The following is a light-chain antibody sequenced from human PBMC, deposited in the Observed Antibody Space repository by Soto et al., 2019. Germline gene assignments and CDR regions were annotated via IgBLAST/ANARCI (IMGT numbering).Light chain of an antibody. Sequence: QSVLTQPPSASGTPGQRVTISCSGSSSNIGSNYVYWYQQLPGTAPKLLIYRNNQRPSGVPDRFSGSKSGTSASLAISGLRSEDEADYYCAAWDDSLSGQGVFGGGTKLT. CDR1: SSNIGSNY. CDR3: AAWDDSLSGQGV. V-gene: IGLV1-47*01. J-gene: IGLJ3*02. CDR2: RNN.